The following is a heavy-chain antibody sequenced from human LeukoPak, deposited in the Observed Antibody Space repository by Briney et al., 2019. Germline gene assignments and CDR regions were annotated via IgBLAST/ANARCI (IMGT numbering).Heavy chain of an antibody. CDR3: AREHDFWSGYSFDY. Sequence: ASVKVSCKASGYTFSSYAMQWVRQAPGQRLEWMGWINAGNGNTKYSQKFQGRVTITRDTSASTAYMELSSLRSEDTAVYYCAREHDFWSGYSFDYWGQGTLVTVSS. CDR2: INAGNGNT. CDR1: GYTFSSYA. J-gene: IGHJ4*02. D-gene: IGHD3-3*01. V-gene: IGHV1-3*01.